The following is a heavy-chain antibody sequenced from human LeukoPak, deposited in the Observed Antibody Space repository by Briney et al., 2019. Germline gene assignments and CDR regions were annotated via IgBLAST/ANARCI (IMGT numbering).Heavy chain of an antibody. Sequence: PSETLSLTCTVSGGSISSHYWSWIRQPPGKGLEWIGYIYYSGSTNYNPSLKSRVTISVDTSKNQFCLKLSSVTAADTAVYYCARRAYSGSYNWFDPWGQGTWSPSPQ. D-gene: IGHD1-26*01. J-gene: IGHJ5*02. CDR1: GGSISSHY. CDR3: ARRAYSGSYNWFDP. CDR2: IYYSGST. V-gene: IGHV4-59*11.